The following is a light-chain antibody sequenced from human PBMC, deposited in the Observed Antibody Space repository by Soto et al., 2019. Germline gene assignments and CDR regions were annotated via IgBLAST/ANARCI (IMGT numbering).Light chain of an antibody. CDR1: QSISSY. V-gene: IGKV1-39*01. Sequence: DIQMTQSPSSLSATVGGRVTITCRASQSISSYLNWYKQNPGKAPKLLIYAASSLQSGVPSRFSGSGSGTDFTLTISSLQPEDFETYYCQQSYSTPLTFGGGTKVDIK. CDR2: AAS. J-gene: IGKJ4*01. CDR3: QQSYSTPLT.